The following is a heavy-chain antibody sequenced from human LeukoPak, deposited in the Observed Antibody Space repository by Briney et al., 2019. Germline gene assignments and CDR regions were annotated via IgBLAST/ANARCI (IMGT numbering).Heavy chain of an antibody. CDR3: ARYATVTRYYYYYYMDV. D-gene: IGHD4-17*01. CDR2: INHSGST. J-gene: IGHJ6*03. Sequence: SETLSLTCAVYGGSFSGYYWSWIRQPPGKGLEWIGEINHSGSTNYNPSLKSRVTISVDTSKNQFSPKLSSVTAADTAVYYCARYATVTRYYYYYYMDVWGKGTTVTISS. V-gene: IGHV4-34*01. CDR1: GGSFSGYY.